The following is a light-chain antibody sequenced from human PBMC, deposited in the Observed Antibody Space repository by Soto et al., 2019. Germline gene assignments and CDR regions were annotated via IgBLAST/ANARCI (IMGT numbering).Light chain of an antibody. CDR1: QSVSSY. CDR3: QQRSNWLLT. Sequence: EIVLTQSPATLSLSPGERATLSCRASQSVSSYLAWYQQKPGQAPRLLIYDASSRATGIPARFSGSGSGTDFTLTISSLEPEDFAVYYCQQRSNWLLTVGGGTKVEIK. J-gene: IGKJ4*01. CDR2: DAS. V-gene: IGKV3-11*01.